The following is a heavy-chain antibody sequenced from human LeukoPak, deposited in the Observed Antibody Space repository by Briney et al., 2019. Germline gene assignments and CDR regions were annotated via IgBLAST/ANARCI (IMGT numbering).Heavy chain of an antibody. J-gene: IGHJ4*02. V-gene: IGHV3-30*18. CDR2: ISYDGSNK. CDR3: AKDQEKYYYDSSGYLDY. D-gene: IGHD3-22*01. CDR1: GFTFSSYG. Sequence: PGGSLRLSCAASGFTFSSYGMHWVRQAPGKGLEWVAVISYDGSNKYYADSVKDRFTISRDNSKNTLYLQMNSLRAEDTAVYYCAKDQEKYYYDSSGYLDYWGQGTLVTVSS.